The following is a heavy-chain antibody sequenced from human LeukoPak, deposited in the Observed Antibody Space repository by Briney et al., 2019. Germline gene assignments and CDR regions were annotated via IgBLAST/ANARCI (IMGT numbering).Heavy chain of an antibody. D-gene: IGHD3-10*01. CDR3: ARDGSGGYNWFDP. J-gene: IGHJ5*02. V-gene: IGHV1-2*02. CDR1: GYTFTGYY. Sequence: ASVKVSCKASGYTFTGYYMHWVRQAPGQGLEWMGWINPNSGGTNYAQKFQGRVTMTRDTSISTAYMELSRLRSDDTAVYYCARDGSGGYNWFDPWGQGTLVTVSS. CDR2: INPNSGGT.